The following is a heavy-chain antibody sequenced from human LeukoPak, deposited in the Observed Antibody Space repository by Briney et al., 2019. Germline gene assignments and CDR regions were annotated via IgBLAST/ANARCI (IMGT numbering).Heavy chain of an antibody. Sequence: SVKVSCKASGGTFSSYAISWVRQAPGQGLEWMGGIIPIFGTANYAQKFQGRVTITADESTSTAYMELSSLRSEDTAVYYCARGNQSPYYYYGMDVGAKGPRSPSP. V-gene: IGHV1-69*01. J-gene: IGHJ6*02. CDR1: GGTFSSYA. D-gene: IGHD1-14*01. CDR3: ARGNQSPYYYYGMDV. CDR2: IIPIFGTA.